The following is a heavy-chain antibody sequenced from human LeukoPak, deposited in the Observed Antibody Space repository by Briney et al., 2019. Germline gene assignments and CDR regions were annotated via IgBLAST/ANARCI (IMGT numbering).Heavy chain of an antibody. J-gene: IGHJ4*02. CDR1: GGSISSSSYY. V-gene: IGHV4-39*01. CDR2: IYYSGST. CDR3: ATHLEYSSREDY. D-gene: IGHD6-13*01. Sequence: SETLSLTCTVSGGSISSSSYYWGWIRQPPGKGLEWIGSIYYSGSTYYNPSLTRRLTISVDTSKNQFSLKLSSVTAADTAVYYCATHLEYSSREDYWGQGTLVTVSS.